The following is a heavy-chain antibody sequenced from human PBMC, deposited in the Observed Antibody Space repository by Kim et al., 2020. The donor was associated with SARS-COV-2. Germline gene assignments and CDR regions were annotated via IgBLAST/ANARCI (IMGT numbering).Heavy chain of an antibody. J-gene: IGHJ3*02. CDR2: ISSNGGST. Sequence: GGSLRLSCSASGFTFSSYAMHWVRQAPGKGLEYVSAISSNGGSTYYADSVKGRFTISRDNSKNTLYLQMSSLRAEDTAVYYCVKSTKYDILTGYYIGGLGDAFDIWGQGTMVTVSS. CDR3: VKSTKYDILTGYYIGGLGDAFDI. V-gene: IGHV3-64D*09. D-gene: IGHD3-9*01. CDR1: GFTFSSYA.